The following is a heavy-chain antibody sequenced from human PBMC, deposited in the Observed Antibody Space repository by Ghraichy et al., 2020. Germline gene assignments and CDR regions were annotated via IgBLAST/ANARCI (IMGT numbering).Heavy chain of an antibody. V-gene: IGHV4-59*01. D-gene: IGHD2-2*01. CDR3: ARGAEDIVVVRGGLGYYYYYMDV. CDR2: IYYSGST. CDR1: GGSISSYY. Sequence: SETLSLTCTVSGGSISSYYWSWIRQPPGKGLEWIGYIYYSGSTNYNPSLKSRVTISVDTSKNQFSLKLSSVTAADTAVYYCARGAEDIVVVRGGLGYYYYYMDVWGKGTTVTVSS. J-gene: IGHJ6*03.